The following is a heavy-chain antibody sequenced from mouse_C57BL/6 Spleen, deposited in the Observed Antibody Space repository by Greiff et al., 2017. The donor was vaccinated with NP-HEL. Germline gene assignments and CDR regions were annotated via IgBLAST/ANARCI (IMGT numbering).Heavy chain of an antibody. CDR1: GYTFTSYW. CDR3: ARGDYDYDEAWFAY. CDR2: IHPGSGST. J-gene: IGHJ3*01. V-gene: IGHV1-55*01. D-gene: IGHD2-4*01. Sequence: QVQLKQPGAELVKPGASVKMSCKASGYTFTSYWITWVKQRPGQGLEWIGDIHPGSGSTNYNEKFKSKATLTVDTSSSTAYMQLSSLTSEDSAVYYCARGDYDYDEAWFAYWGQGTLVTVSA.